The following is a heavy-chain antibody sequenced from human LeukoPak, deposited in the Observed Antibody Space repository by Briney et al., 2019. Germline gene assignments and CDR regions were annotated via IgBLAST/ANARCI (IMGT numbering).Heavy chain of an antibody. V-gene: IGHV1-46*01. CDR3: ARAWCSSTSCYRLDVDY. D-gene: IGHD2-2*02. CDR2: INPSGGST. Sequence: GASVKVSCKASGYTFTSYYMHWVRQAPGQGLEWMGIINPSGGSTSYAQKFQGRVTITADKSTSTAYMELSSLRSEDTAVYYCARAWCSSTSCYRLDVDYWGQGTLVTVSS. CDR1: GYTFTSYY. J-gene: IGHJ4*02.